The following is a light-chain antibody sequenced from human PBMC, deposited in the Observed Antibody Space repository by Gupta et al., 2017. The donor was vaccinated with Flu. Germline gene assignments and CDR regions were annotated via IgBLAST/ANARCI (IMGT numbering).Light chain of an antibody. V-gene: IGLV3-10*01. CDR1: ALPKKF. CDR3: HSRDSSGNRRV. Sequence: SYELTQSPSVSVSPGQTARITCSGDALPKKFAYWFQQKSGQAPVLVIYEDNKRPSGIPERFSGSSSGTMATLTISGAQVEDEADYYCHSRDSSGNRRVFGGGTKVTVL. J-gene: IGLJ3*02. CDR2: EDN.